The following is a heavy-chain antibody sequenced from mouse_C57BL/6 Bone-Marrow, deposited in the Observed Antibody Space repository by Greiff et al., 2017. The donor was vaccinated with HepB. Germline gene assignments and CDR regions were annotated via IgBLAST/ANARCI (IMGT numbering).Heavy chain of an antibody. CDR2: IHPNSGST. CDR3: ARSFYYDSAWFAY. D-gene: IGHD2-4*01. J-gene: IGHJ3*01. Sequence: VKLQQPGAELVKPGASVKLSCKASGYTFTSYWMHWVKQRPGQGLEWIGMIHPNSGSTNYNEKFKSKATLTVDKSSSTAYMQLSSLTSEDSAVYYCARSFYYDSAWFAYWGQGTLVTVSA. CDR1: GYTFTSYW. V-gene: IGHV1-64*01.